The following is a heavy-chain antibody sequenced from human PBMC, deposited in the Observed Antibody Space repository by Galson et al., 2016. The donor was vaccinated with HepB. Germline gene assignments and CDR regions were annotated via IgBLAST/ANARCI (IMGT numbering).Heavy chain of an antibody. Sequence: SLRLSCAASGFTFNTYGMSWVRQAPGKGLEWVASIWFDGSKTYYADSVKGRLTMSRDNSKNTVYLQMENVRAEDTAVYYCARGTEAYCGGDCNYWYSDLWGRGTLVTVSS. CDR1: GFTFNTYG. J-gene: IGHJ2*01. D-gene: IGHD2-21*02. CDR2: IWFDGSKT. CDR3: ARGTEAYCGGDCNYWYSDL. V-gene: IGHV3-33*01.